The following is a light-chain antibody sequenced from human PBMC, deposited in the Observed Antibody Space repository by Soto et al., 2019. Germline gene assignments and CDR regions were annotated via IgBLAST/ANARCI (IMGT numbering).Light chain of an antibody. CDR2: DAS. CDR1: QTITRW. J-gene: IGKJ1*01. CDR3: QQYNSYSWT. Sequence: DMQITHSPFTRSATVENRVTITCRASQTITRWMAWYQQKPGKAPKLLIYDASTLESGVPSRFSGSRSGTEFTLTISSLQPDDFATYYCQQYNSYSWTFGQGTKLDIK. V-gene: IGKV1-5*01.